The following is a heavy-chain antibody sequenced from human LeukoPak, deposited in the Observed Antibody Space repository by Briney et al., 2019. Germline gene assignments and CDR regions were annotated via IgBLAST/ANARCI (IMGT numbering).Heavy chain of an antibody. D-gene: IGHD3-16*01. CDR3: AKDDDWGRYKH. CDR1: GFTFSDFA. Sequence: GGSLRLSCAASGFTFSDFAMIWVRQAPGKGLEWVSGISPSGGITYYTDSVKGRFTISRDNSRNTQSLQVNSLRAEDTAVYYCAKDDDWGRYKHWGQGTLVTVSS. CDR2: ISPSGGIT. V-gene: IGHV3-23*01. J-gene: IGHJ1*01.